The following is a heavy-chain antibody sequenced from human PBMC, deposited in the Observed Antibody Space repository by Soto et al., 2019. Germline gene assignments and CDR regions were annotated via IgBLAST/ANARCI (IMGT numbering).Heavy chain of an antibody. J-gene: IGHJ4*02. CDR3: ARGNRDPGYCSGGSCPEFDY. V-gene: IGHV4-31*03. D-gene: IGHD2-15*01. Sequence: SDTLSLTCTVSGGSISSGGYYWSWIRQHPGKGLEWIGYIYYSGSTYYNPSLKSRVTISVDTSKNQFSLELSSVTAADTAVYYCARGNRDPGYCSGGSCPEFDYWGQGTLVTVSS. CDR2: IYYSGST. CDR1: GGSISSGGYY.